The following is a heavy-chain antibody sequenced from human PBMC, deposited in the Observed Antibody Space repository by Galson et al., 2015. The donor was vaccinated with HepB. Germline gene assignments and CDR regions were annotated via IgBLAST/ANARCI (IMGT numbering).Heavy chain of an antibody. CDR2: ISSSGSTI. J-gene: IGHJ4*02. V-gene: IGHV3-48*03. D-gene: IGHD3-3*01. Sequence: SLRLSCAASGFTFSSYEMNWVRQAPGKGLEWVSYISSSGSTIYYADSVKGRFTISRDNAKNSLYLQMNSLRAEDTAVYYCARVTSHYFWSGWIDYWGQGTLVTVSS. CDR3: ARVTSHYFWSGWIDY. CDR1: GFTFSSYE.